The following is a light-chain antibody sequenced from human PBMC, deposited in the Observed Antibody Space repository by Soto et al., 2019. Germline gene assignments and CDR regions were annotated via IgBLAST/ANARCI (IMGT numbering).Light chain of an antibody. CDR1: QSISSA. CDR3: QQRIDWLT. CDR2: DAS. V-gene: IGKV3-11*01. J-gene: IGKJ4*01. Sequence: EIVLTQSPATLYLSPGDRAILSCRASQSISSALAWYQHKPGQAPRLLIYDASDRATGIPARFSGSRSGTDFTLTISSLEPEDFAVYYCQQRIDWLTFGGGTRVEIK.